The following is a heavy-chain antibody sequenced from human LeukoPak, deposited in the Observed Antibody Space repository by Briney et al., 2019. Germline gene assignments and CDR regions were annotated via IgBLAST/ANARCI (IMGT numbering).Heavy chain of an antibody. CDR1: GGSISSYY. CDR2: IYCSGST. CDR3: AREGDKYANWFDT. V-gene: IGHV4-59*01. J-gene: IGHJ5*02. Sequence: PSETLSLTCTVSGGSISSYYWSWIRQPPGKGLEWIGYIYCSGSTNYNPSLKSRVTISVDTSKNQFSLNLSSVTAADTAVYYCAREGDKYANWFDTWGQGTLVTVSS. D-gene: IGHD2-8*01.